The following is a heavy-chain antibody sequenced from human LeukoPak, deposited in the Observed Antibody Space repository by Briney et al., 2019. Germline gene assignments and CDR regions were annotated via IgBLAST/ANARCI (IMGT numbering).Heavy chain of an antibody. CDR3: TRLHWGSGGSGSFDY. Sequence: SETLSLTCTVSGGSISSYYWSWIRQPAGKGLEWIGRIYNSGNTNYNPSLQSRVTMSVDSSKNQFSLKLSSVTAADTAVYFCTRLHWGSGGSGSFDYWGQGTLATVSS. V-gene: IGHV4-4*07. CDR2: IYNSGNT. J-gene: IGHJ4*02. D-gene: IGHD7-27*01. CDR1: GGSISSYY.